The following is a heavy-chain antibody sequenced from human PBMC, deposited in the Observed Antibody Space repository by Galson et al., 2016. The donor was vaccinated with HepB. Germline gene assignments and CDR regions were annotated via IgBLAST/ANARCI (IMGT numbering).Heavy chain of an antibody. CDR2: IHYSGNT. CDR1: GASLSGYW. V-gene: IGHV4-34*01. Sequence: ETLSLTCGVCGASLSGYWLSWIRQPPGKGLGWIGEIHYSGNTNYNQSLESQVTMSVDMSKNQFSRKVNSVTAADTALYYCVRVSGDYGGTPRWWYFDVWGRATLVTVSS. J-gene: IGHJ2*01. CDR3: VRVSGDYGGTPRWWYFDV. D-gene: IGHD4/OR15-4a*01.